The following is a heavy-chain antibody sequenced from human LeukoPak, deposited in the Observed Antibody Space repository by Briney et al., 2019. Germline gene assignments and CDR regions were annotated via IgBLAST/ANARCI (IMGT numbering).Heavy chain of an antibody. CDR3: ARDHGEIAMSP. CDR1: GFYFSGYG. CDR2: IWSDGSDK. V-gene: IGHV3-33*01. Sequence: PGGSLRLSCSASGFYFSGYGMHWFRQAPGKRLEWVAIIWSDGSDKYYADSVRGRFTISRDNSKDTLYLQMTSLTAEDTAVYFCARDHGEIAMSPWGQGTLVSVSS. D-gene: IGHD6-13*01. J-gene: IGHJ4*02.